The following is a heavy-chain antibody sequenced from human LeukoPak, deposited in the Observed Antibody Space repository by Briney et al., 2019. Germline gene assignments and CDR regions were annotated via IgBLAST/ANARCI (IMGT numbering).Heavy chain of an antibody. CDR2: IKRKSDGGTT. Sequence: PGGSLRLSCEVSGFTLNKAWMTWVRQAPGKGLEWVGRIKRKSDGGTTDYAVPVKGRFTISRDDSKNTLYLQMSSLKNEDTAVYFCSKIGTGFDNWGQGTLVTVSS. V-gene: IGHV3-15*01. J-gene: IGHJ4*02. CDR3: SKIGTGFDN. CDR1: GFTLNKAW. D-gene: IGHD3-10*01.